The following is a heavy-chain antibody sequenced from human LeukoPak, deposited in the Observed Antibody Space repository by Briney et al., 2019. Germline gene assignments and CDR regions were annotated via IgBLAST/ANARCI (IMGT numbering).Heavy chain of an antibody. D-gene: IGHD3-3*01. CDR3: AKVGRFLEWLLYFDY. V-gene: IGHV3-23*01. J-gene: IGHJ4*02. Sequence: AISGSGGSTYYADSVKGRFTISRDNSKNTLYLQMNSLRAEDTAVYYCAKVGRFLEWLLYFDYWGQGTLVTVSS. CDR2: ISGSGGST.